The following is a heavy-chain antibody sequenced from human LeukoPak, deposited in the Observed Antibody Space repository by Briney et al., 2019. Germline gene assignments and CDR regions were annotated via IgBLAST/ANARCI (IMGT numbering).Heavy chain of an antibody. CDR1: EFTFGSYW. Sequence: GGPLRLSCAASEFTFGSYWMTWVRQAPGKGLEWVANINRDGSKNHFVDSVKGRFTISRDNAKNFLYLQVNSLRAEDTAVYFCARDSSPYCGDDCYFDAFDLWGQGTMVTVSS. CDR2: INRDGSKN. D-gene: IGHD2-21*02. V-gene: IGHV3-7*03. J-gene: IGHJ3*01. CDR3: ARDSSPYCGDDCYFDAFDL.